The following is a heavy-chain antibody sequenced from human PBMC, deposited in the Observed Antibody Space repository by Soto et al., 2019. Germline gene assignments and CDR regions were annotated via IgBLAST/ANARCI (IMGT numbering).Heavy chain of an antibody. D-gene: IGHD2-2*01. V-gene: IGHV3-23*01. CDR1: GFTFSSCA. J-gene: IGHJ5*02. Sequence: EVQLLESGGGLVQPGGSLRLSCVASGFTFSSCAMSWVRQAPGKGLEWVSTISGSGGATYYADSVKGRFTISRDNSKNTLYLQMNSLRAEDTAVYYCAKGGAQLLHYNWFDPWGQGTLVTVSS. CDR2: ISGSGGAT. CDR3: AKGGAQLLHYNWFDP.